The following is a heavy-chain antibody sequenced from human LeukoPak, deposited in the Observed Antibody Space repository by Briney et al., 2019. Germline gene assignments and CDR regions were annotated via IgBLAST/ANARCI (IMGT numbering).Heavy chain of an antibody. D-gene: IGHD3-3*01. CDR3: ARGLTIFGNGGAFDI. Sequence: PSETLSLTCAVYGESFSGYFWDWIRQPPGKGLQCIGEINHSGGTNYNPSLKSRVTISVDTSKNQFSLKLSSVTAADTAVYYCARGLTIFGNGGAFDIWGQGTMVTVSS. J-gene: IGHJ3*02. CDR2: INHSGGT. V-gene: IGHV4-34*01. CDR1: GESFSGYF.